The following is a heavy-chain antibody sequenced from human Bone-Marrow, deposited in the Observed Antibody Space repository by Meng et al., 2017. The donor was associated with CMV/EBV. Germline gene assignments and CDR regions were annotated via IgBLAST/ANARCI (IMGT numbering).Heavy chain of an antibody. CDR3: AREGWGGSGRPFAS. J-gene: IGHJ4*02. D-gene: IGHD3-10*01. V-gene: IGHV3-20*04. CDR2: IDESGGQR. CDR1: GFTVDEYG. Sequence: GGSLRLSCAAVGFTVDEYGMAWVRQAPGKGLEWVSYIDESGGQRTYADSVRGRFTISRDTSKNYVFLQMNRLRPDDTATYYCAREGWGGSGRPFASWGQGTPVTVSS.